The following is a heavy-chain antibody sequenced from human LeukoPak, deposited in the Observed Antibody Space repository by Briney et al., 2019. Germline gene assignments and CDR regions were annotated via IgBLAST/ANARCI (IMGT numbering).Heavy chain of an antibody. Sequence: GASVKVSCKASGYRFNDDYIHWVRQAPGQGLEWMGWINPKTSGTNYAQKFQGRVTITRDTSASTAYMELSSLRSEDMAVYYCARGGSDILTGYYIGLDAFDIWGQGTMVTVSS. J-gene: IGHJ3*02. D-gene: IGHD3-9*01. CDR2: INPKTSGT. CDR1: GYRFNDDY. CDR3: ARGGSDILTGYYIGLDAFDI. V-gene: IGHV1-2*02.